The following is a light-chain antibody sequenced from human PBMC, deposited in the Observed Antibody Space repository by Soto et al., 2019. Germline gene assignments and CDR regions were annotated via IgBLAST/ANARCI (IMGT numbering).Light chain of an antibody. V-gene: IGKV1D-16*01. CDR1: QDINSW. J-gene: IGKJ4*01. CDR2: AAS. Sequence: DVQMTQSPSSLSASVGDRVTITCRASQDINSWLAWYQQKPGHAPKSLIYAASSLQTGVPSRFSGSASGTYFTRTISNLQPEDSATYYCQQYNIYPLTFGGGTEVEIK. CDR3: QQYNIYPLT.